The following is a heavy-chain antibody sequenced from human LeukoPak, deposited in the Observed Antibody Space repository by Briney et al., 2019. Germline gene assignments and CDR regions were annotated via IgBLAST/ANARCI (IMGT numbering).Heavy chain of an antibody. D-gene: IGHD5-18*01. CDR2: ISSSGSSI. Sequence: PGGSLRLSCAASGFTFSNYEMNWVHQAPGKGLEWVSYISSSGSSIHYADSVKGRFTISRDTAKNSLYLQMNSLRAEDTAVYHCAREKGYSYGFDYWGQGTLVTVSS. CDR3: AREKGYSYGFDY. J-gene: IGHJ4*02. V-gene: IGHV3-48*03. CDR1: GFTFSNYE.